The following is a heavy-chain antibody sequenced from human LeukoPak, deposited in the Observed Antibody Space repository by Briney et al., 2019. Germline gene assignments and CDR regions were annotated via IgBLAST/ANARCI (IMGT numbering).Heavy chain of an antibody. V-gene: IGHV3-33*06. CDR3: AKDLGGGYGIFDY. D-gene: IGHD5-12*01. Sequence: GRSLRLSCAASGFTFSSYGMHWVRQAPGKGLEWVAVIWYDGSNKYYADSVKGRFTISRDNSKNTLYLQMKSLRAEDTAVYYCAKDLGGGYGIFDYWGQGTLVTVSS. CDR2: IWYDGSNK. J-gene: IGHJ4*02. CDR1: GFTFSSYG.